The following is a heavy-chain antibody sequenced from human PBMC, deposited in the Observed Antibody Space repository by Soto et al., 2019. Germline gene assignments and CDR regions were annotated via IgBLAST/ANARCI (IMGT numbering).Heavy chain of an antibody. CDR3: AGGSGWFIHQ. CDR1: GFTFSSYW. Sequence: EVQLVESGGGLVQPGGSLRLSCAASGFTFSSYWMNWVRHAPGKGLEWVANIKQDGSAKYYVDSVKGRFTISRDNAKNSLYLQMNVLRREDTAVYYCAGGSGWFIHQWGQGTLVTVSS. CDR2: IKQDGSAK. V-gene: IGHV3-7*01. J-gene: IGHJ1*01. D-gene: IGHD6-19*01.